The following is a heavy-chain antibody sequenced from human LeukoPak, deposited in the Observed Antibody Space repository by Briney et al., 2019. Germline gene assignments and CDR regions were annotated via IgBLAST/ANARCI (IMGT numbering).Heavy chain of an antibody. D-gene: IGHD5-18*01. Sequence: SETLSLTCTVSGGSISSYYWSWIRQPPGKGLEWIGYIYYSGSTNYNPSLKSRVTISVDTSKNQFSLKLSSVTAADTAVYYCARVRGYSYGIDYWGQGTLVTVSS. J-gene: IGHJ4*02. CDR2: IYYSGST. CDR3: ARVRGYSYGIDY. CDR1: GGSISSYY. V-gene: IGHV4-59*12.